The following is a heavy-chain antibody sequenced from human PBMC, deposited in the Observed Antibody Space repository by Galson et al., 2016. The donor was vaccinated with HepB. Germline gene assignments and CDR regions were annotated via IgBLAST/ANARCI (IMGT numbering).Heavy chain of an antibody. CDR2: ISTYKGNT. V-gene: IGHV1-18*01. D-gene: IGHD2-2*01. CDR3: ARVPSTCCSGTSCLFDT. J-gene: IGHJ5*02. Sequence: SVKVSCKASGYTFNTYDISWVRQAPGQGLEWMGIISTYKGNTNYAQDFQGRVTVTTDTSTSPAYMELRSLRSDDTAVYYCARVPSTCCSGTSCLFDTWGQGTLVTVSS. CDR1: GYTFNTYD.